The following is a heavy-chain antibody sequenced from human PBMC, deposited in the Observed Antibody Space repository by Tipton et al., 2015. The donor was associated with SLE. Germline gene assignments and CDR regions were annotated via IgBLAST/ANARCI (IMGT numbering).Heavy chain of an antibody. CDR2: INHSGST. J-gene: IGHJ6*02. CDR3: ARGGVVVTGRDSYYYGLDV. Sequence: TLSLTCTVSGDSISSGDYYWSWIRQPPGKGLEWIGEINHSGSTNYNPSLKSRVTISVDTSKNQFSLNLSSVTAADTAVYYCARGGVVVTGRDSYYYGLDVWGQGTTVTVSS. CDR1: GDSISSGDYY. V-gene: IGHV4-30-4*01. D-gene: IGHD2-21*02.